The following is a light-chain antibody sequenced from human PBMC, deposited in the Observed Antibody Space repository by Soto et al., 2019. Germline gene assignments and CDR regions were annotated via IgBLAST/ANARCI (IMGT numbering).Light chain of an antibody. V-gene: IGKV1-8*01. Sequence: AIRMTQSPSSFSASTGDRVTITCRASQAINNYLAWYQQTPGKAPKLLIYAASTLQRGVPSRFSGSGSGTDFTITICRLQSEDFATYYCQQYYNSPLTFGGGTKVVIK. CDR1: QAINNY. J-gene: IGKJ4*01. CDR2: AAS. CDR3: QQYYNSPLT.